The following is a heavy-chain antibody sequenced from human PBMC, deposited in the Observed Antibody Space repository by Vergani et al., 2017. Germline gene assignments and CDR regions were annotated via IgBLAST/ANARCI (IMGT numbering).Heavy chain of an antibody. CDR3: ARGVGSSWYAWFDP. CDR2: IWYDGSNK. V-gene: IGHV3-33*01. Sequence: QVQLVESGGGVVQPGRSLRLSCAASGFTFSSYGMHWVRQAPGKGLEWVAVIWYDGSNKYYADSGKGRFTISSDNSKNTLYLQMNSLRAEDTAVYYCARGVGSSWYAWFDPWGQGTLVTVSS. D-gene: IGHD6-13*01. J-gene: IGHJ5*02. CDR1: GFTFSSYG.